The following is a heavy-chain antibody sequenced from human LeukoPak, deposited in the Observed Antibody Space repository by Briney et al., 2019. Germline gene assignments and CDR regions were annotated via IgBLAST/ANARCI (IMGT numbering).Heavy chain of an antibody. J-gene: IGHJ4*02. CDR1: GGSISSYY. CDR3: ARASQDSIAVAGRLGFDY. Sequence: SETLSLTCTVSGGSISSYYWSWIRQPPGKGLEWIGYIYYSGSTNYNPSLKSRVTTSVDTSKNQFSLKLSSVTAADTAVYYCARASQDSIAVAGRLGFDYWGQGTLVTVSS. CDR2: IYYSGST. V-gene: IGHV4-59*01. D-gene: IGHD6-19*01.